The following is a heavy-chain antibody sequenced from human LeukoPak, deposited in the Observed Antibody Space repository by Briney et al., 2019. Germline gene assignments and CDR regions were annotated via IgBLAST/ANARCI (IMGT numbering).Heavy chain of an antibody. CDR3: AKTAEWELTYYFDY. Sequence: GGPLRLSCAVSGFTFSNYAMSWVRQAPGKGLEWVSAITGSGDSTYYADSVKGRFTISRDSSKNTLYLQMNSLRAEDTAVYYCAKTAEWELTYYFDYWGQGTLVTVSS. V-gene: IGHV3-23*01. J-gene: IGHJ4*02. D-gene: IGHD1-26*01. CDR2: ITGSGDST. CDR1: GFTFSNYA.